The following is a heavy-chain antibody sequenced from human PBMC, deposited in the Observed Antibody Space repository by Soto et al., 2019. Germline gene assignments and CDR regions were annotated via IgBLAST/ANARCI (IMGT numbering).Heavy chain of an antibody. V-gene: IGHV5-51*01. D-gene: IGHD3-3*01. J-gene: IGHJ5*02. Sequence: GESLKISCKGSGYSFTSYWIGWVRQMPGKGLEWMGIIYPGDSDTRYSPSFQGQVTISADKSISTAYLQWSSLKASDTAMYYCARGFRFWSGYYNWFDPWGQGTLVTVSS. CDR3: ARGFRFWSGYYNWFDP. CDR1: GYSFTSYW. CDR2: IYPGDSDT.